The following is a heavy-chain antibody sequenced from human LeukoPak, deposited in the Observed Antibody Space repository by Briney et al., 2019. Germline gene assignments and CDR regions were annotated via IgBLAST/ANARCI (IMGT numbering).Heavy chain of an antibody. CDR1: GGSFSGYY. Sequence: SETLSLTCAVYGGSFSGYYWSWIRQPPGKGLEWIGEINHSGSTNYNPSLKSRVTISVDTSKNQFSLKLSSVTAADTAVYSCASGPYYDSSRYYVSWGQGTLVTVSS. V-gene: IGHV4-34*01. CDR3: ASGPYYDSSRYYVS. J-gene: IGHJ4*02. D-gene: IGHD3-22*01. CDR2: INHSGST.